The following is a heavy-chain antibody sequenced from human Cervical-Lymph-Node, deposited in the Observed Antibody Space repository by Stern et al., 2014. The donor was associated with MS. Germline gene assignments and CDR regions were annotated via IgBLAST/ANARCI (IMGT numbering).Heavy chain of an antibody. CDR3: ARTSYGANSLQLDF. Sequence: QMQLVQSGAEVTKPGASVKVSCKTSGYNFTNYFIHWVRQAPGEGLEWMGIINPSDGGRRYAQKYQGRITLTRDGSTTTVYMEISSLTSSDTAVYYCARTSYGANSLQLDFWGQGTLVIVS. CDR2: INPSDGGR. CDR1: GYNFTNYF. V-gene: IGHV1-46*01. J-gene: IGHJ4*02. D-gene: IGHD4/OR15-4a*01.